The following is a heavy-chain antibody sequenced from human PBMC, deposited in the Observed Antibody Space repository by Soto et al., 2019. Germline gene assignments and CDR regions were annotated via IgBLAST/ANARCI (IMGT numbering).Heavy chain of an antibody. Sequence: ASVKVSCKASGYTFTSYAMHWVRQAPGQRLEWMGWINAGNGNTKYSQKFQGRVTITRDTSASTAYMELSSLRSEDTAVYYCARETYCRSTSCRRYFDLWGRGTLVTVSS. CDR3: ARETYCRSTSCRRYFDL. J-gene: IGHJ2*01. CDR2: INAGNGNT. CDR1: GYTFTSYA. V-gene: IGHV1-3*01. D-gene: IGHD2-2*01.